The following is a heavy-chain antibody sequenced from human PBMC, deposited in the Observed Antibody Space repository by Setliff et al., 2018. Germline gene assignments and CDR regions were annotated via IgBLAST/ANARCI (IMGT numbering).Heavy chain of an antibody. CDR3: ARTCSGSGCYAGLES. J-gene: IGHJ4*02. Sequence: GGSLRLSCAASGFHFSDHAMHWVRQAPGKGLEWVAVISYGRGKEYYGDSVKGRFTISRDNSKSTLFLQMGNLRAEDMSVYYCARTCSGSGCYAGLESWGQGTPVTVSS. D-gene: IGHD2-15*01. CDR2: ISYGRGKE. CDR1: GFHFSDHA. V-gene: IGHV3-30*03.